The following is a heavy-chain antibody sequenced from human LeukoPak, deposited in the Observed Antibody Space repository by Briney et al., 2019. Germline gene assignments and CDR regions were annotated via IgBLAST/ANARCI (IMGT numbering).Heavy chain of an antibody. J-gene: IGHJ4*02. D-gene: IGHD6-13*01. CDR1: GFTFDDYA. V-gene: IGHV3-9*01. Sequence: GGSLRLSCAASGFTFDDYAMYWVRQAPGKGLEWVSGISWNSGSIGYADSVKGRFTISRDNAKNSLYLQMNSLRAEDTALYYCAKDMYSSSWTSFDYWGQGTLVTVSS. CDR2: ISWNSGSI. CDR3: AKDMYSSSWTSFDY.